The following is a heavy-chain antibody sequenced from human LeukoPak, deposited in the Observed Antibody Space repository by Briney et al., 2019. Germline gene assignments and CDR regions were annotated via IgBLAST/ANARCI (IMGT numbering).Heavy chain of an antibody. CDR1: GGSFSGYY. Sequence: SETLSLTCAVYGGSFSGYYWSWIRQPPGKGLEWIGEINHSGSTNYNPSLKSRVTISVDTSKNQFSLKLSSVTAADTAVYYCARDGKPTPDYDFWSGQKTYYGMDVWGQGTTVTVSS. J-gene: IGHJ6*02. CDR3: ARDGKPTPDYDFWSGQKTYYGMDV. CDR2: INHSGST. V-gene: IGHV4-34*01. D-gene: IGHD3-3*01.